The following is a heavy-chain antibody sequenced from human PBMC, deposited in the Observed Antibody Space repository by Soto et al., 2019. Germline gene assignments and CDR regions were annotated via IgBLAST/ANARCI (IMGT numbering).Heavy chain of an antibody. Sequence: QVQLQESGPGLVKPSQTLSLTCTVSGGSISSGGYYWSWIRQHPGKGLEWIGYIYYSGSTYYNPSLKSRVTISVDTSKNQFSLKLSSVTAADTAVYGCARGRAATPNWFDPWGQGTLVTVSS. D-gene: IGHD2-15*01. CDR1: GGSISSGGYY. CDR3: ARGRAATPNWFDP. V-gene: IGHV4-31*03. CDR2: IYYSGST. J-gene: IGHJ5*02.